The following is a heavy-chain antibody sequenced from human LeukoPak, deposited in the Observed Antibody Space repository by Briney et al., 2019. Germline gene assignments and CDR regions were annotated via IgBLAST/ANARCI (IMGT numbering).Heavy chain of an antibody. CDR1: GGSFSDYY. CDR2: INHSGST. D-gene: IGHD5-24*01. CDR3: ARARVATILN. V-gene: IGHV4-34*01. Sequence: SETLSLTCAVYGGSFSDYYWSWIRQSPGKGLEWIGEINHSGSTYYSPSLKSRVTMSVDTSKNQFSLKLSSVTAADTAVYYCARARVATILNWGQGTLVTVSS. J-gene: IGHJ4*02.